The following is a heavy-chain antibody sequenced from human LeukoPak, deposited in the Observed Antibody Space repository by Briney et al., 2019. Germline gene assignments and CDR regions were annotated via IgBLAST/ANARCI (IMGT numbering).Heavy chain of an antibody. CDR2: ISWNSGSI. CDR3: ARDLLYYYDSSGFYQNGFDY. D-gene: IGHD3-22*01. CDR1: GFTFDDYA. Sequence: GRSLRLSCAASGFTFDDYAMHWVRQAPGKGLEWVSGISWNSGSIGYADSVKGRFTISRDNAKNSLYLQMNSLRAEDTAVYYCARDLLYYYDSSGFYQNGFDYWGQGTLVTVSS. J-gene: IGHJ4*02. V-gene: IGHV3-9*01.